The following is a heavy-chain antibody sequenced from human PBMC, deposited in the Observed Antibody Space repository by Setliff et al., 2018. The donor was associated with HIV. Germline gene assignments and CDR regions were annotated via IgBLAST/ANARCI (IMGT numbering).Heavy chain of an antibody. CDR2: INPSGGST. J-gene: IGHJ6*03. Sequence: ASVKVSCKASGYTFTTYYIHWVRQAPGQGLEWLGVINPSGGSTSYAQKFQGRVTMTRGTSTGTVYMELRSLRSEDTAVYYCARVGGYYYYMDVWGKGTTVTVSS. D-gene: IGHD3-10*01. V-gene: IGHV1-46*01. CDR1: GYTFTTYY. CDR3: ARVGGYYYYMDV.